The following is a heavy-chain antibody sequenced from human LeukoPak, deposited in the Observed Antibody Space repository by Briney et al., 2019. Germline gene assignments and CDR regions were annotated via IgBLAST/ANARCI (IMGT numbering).Heavy chain of an antibody. V-gene: IGHV3-30-3*01. CDR1: GFIFSINA. CDR2: TSYDGTNK. D-gene: IGHD6-13*01. Sequence: GGSLRLSCATSGFIFSINAMQWVRQAPGKGLEWVAITSYDGTNKLYEDSVKGRFTISRDNSKNTVYLQMNSLSAEDTAVYYCVRGGLFSSSWYGPLDYWGPGTLVTVSS. J-gene: IGHJ4*02. CDR3: VRGGLFSSSWYGPLDY.